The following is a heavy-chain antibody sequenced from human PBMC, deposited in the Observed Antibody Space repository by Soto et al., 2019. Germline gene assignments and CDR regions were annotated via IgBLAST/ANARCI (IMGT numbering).Heavy chain of an antibody. CDR2: ISLYSDDT. Sequence: ASVKVSCKTSGYTFSNYGITWVRQAPGQPLEWLGWISLYSDDTNYAQKFQGRVSMTTDTSTTTAYMELRSLRSDDTAVYYCARVVPGAEDWFGPWGQGTLVTVSS. D-gene: IGHD2-2*01. CDR3: ARVVPGAEDWFGP. CDR1: GYTFSNYG. V-gene: IGHV1-18*01. J-gene: IGHJ5*02.